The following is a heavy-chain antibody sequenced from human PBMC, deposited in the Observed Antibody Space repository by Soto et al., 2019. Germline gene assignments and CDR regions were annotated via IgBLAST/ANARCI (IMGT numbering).Heavy chain of an antibody. CDR3: AREAHCSSTSCHAPGYYYYGMDV. J-gene: IGHJ6*02. V-gene: IGHV5-51*01. CDR1: GYSFTSYW. CDR2: IYPGDSDT. D-gene: IGHD2-2*01. Sequence: LVESLKISCKGSGYSFTSYWIGWVRQMPGKGLEWMGIIYPGDSDTRYSPSFQGQVTISADKSISTAYLQWSSLKASDTAMYYCAREAHCSSTSCHAPGYYYYGMDVWGQGTTVTVSS.